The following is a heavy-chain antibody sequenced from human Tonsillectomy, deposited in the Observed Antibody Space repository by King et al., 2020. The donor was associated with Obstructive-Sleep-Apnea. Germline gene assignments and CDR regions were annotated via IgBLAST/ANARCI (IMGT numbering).Heavy chain of an antibody. Sequence: QVQLVESGGGVVQPGRSLRLSCAASGFTFNNFAMHWVRQAPGKGLEWVAVISYDGSNKYFADSVKGRFTISRDNSKNTLYLQMNSLRAEDTAVYYCARDGRFYDFWSGYPRSGLQPNYFDYWGQGTLVTVSS. CDR3: ARDGRFYDFWSGYPRSGLQPNYFDY. CDR2: ISYDGSNK. J-gene: IGHJ4*02. D-gene: IGHD3-3*01. CDR1: GFTFNNFA. V-gene: IGHV3-30*04.